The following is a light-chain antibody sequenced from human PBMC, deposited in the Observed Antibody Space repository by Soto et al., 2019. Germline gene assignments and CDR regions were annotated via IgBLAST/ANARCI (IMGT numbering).Light chain of an antibody. J-gene: IGLJ2*01. CDR3: TSYTSDSSVI. CDR2: DVT. Sequence: QSALTQPASVSGSPGQSVTISCTGTSSDIGGYRYVSRYQQRPGKAPKLMIHDVTNRPSGVSDRFSGSKSGNTASLTISGLQDEDEADYYCTSYTSDSSVIFGGGTKLTVL. CDR1: SSDIGGYRY. V-gene: IGLV2-14*03.